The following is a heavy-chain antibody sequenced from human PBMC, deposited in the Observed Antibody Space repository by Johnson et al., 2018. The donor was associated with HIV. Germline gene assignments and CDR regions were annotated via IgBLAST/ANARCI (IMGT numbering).Heavy chain of an antibody. CDR2: IYSGGST. CDR1: GFIVSTKY. V-gene: IGHV3-66*02. D-gene: IGHD6-19*01. Sequence: VQLVESGGGLVQPGGSLRLSCVASGFIVSTKYMSWVRQAPGKGLEWVSVIYSGGSTYHADSVKGRFTISRDNSKNTLYLQMNSLRAEDTAVYYCAKAHRGIAVALVAFDIWGQGTMVTVSS. J-gene: IGHJ3*02. CDR3: AKAHRGIAVALVAFDI.